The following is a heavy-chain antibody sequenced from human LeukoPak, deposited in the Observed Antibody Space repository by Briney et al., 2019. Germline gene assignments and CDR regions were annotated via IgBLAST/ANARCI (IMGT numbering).Heavy chain of an antibody. J-gene: IGHJ4*02. Sequence: GGSLRLSCAASGFTFSTYALHRVRQVPGKGLEYVSAISSIGGTTYYANSVKGRFTISRDNSKNTLYLQMGSLKPEDTAVYYCARVGDNTAFDYWGQGTLVTVSS. CDR1: GFTFSTYA. V-gene: IGHV3-64*01. CDR2: ISSIGGTT. CDR3: ARVGDNTAFDY. D-gene: IGHD2-21*01.